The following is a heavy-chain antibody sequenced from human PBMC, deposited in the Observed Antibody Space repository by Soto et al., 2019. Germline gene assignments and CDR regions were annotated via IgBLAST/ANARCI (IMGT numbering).Heavy chain of an antibody. V-gene: IGHV1-69*13. CDR2: IIPIFGTA. CDR1: GGTFSSYS. D-gene: IGHD6-6*01. CDR3: AIEYSSSPPYYPIGY. J-gene: IGHJ4*02. Sequence: SVKVSCKASGGTFSSYSISWVRQAPGQGLEWMGGIIPIFGTANYAQKFQGRVTITADESTSTAYMELSSLRSEDTAVYYCAIEYSSSPPYYPIGYRGQGTLVTVSS.